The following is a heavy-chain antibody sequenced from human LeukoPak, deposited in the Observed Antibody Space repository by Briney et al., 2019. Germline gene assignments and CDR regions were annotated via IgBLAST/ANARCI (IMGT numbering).Heavy chain of an antibody. CDR3: ARVSSLLHASFDY. Sequence: SETLSLTCTVSGGSISSGGYYWSRIRQHPGKGLEWIGYIYYSGSTYYNPSLKSRVTISVDTSKNQFSLKLSSVTAADTAVYYCARVSSLLHASFDYWGQGTLVTVSS. CDR2: IYYSGST. CDR1: GGSISSGGYY. J-gene: IGHJ4*02. D-gene: IGHD3-22*01. V-gene: IGHV4-31*03.